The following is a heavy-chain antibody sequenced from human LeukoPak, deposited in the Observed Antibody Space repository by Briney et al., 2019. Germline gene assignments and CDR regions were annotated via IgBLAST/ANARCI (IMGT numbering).Heavy chain of an antibody. V-gene: IGHV4-59*08. CDR1: GGSISSYY. D-gene: IGHD6-19*01. Sequence: SETLSLTCTVSGGSISSYYWSWIRQPPGKGLEWIADIYHTGSTNYSPSLKSRVTISVDKSKNQFFLTLNSVTAADTAVYYCGRLMAGLDWGQGTLVTVSS. CDR2: IYHTGST. J-gene: IGHJ4*02. CDR3: GRLMAGLD.